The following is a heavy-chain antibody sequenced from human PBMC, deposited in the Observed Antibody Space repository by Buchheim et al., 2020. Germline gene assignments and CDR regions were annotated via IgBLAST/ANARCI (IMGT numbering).Heavy chain of an antibody. V-gene: IGHV3-11*06. Sequence: QVQLVESGGGLVKPGGSLRLSCAASGFTFSDYYMSWIRQAPGKGLEWVSYISSSSSYTNYADSVKGRFTISRDNAKNSLYLQMNSLRAEDTAVYYCARTPVVVVAATADGQGGMDVWGQGTT. J-gene: IGHJ6*02. CDR3: ARTPVVVVAATADGQGGMDV. CDR2: ISSSSSYT. CDR1: GFTFSDYY. D-gene: IGHD2-15*01.